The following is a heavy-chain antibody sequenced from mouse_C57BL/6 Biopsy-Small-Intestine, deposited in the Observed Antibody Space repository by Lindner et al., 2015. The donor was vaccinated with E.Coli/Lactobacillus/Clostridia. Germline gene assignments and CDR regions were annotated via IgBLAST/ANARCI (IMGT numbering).Heavy chain of an antibody. J-gene: IGHJ2*01. CDR2: ISNGGDYT. CDR3: ARRYSNYGGFDY. V-gene: IGHV5-6*01. Sequence: VQLQESGGDLVKPGGSLKLSCAASGFTFSSYGMSWVRQTPDKRLEWVATISNGGDYTFYPDSVKGRFTISRDNAKNTLYLQMSSLKSEDTAMYYCARRYSNYGGFDYWGQGTTLTVSS. D-gene: IGHD2-5*01. CDR1: GFTFSSYG.